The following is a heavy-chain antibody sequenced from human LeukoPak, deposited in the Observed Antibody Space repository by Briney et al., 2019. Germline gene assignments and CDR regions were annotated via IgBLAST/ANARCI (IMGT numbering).Heavy chain of an antibody. V-gene: IGHV3-21*01. CDR1: GFNFRSYT. CDR3: ASGTLYSYGFNY. CDR2: ISSSGSYI. Sequence: AGGSLRLSCAASGFNFRSYTLNWVRQAPGKGLEWVSSISSSGSYIYYANSVKGRFTISRDNAKNSLYLQMNSLRAEDTAVYYCASGTLYSYGFNYWGQGTLVTVSS. J-gene: IGHJ4*02. D-gene: IGHD5-18*01.